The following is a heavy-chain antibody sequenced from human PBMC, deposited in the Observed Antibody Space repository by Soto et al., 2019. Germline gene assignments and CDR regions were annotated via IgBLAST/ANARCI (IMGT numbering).Heavy chain of an antibody. V-gene: IGHV4-59*01. CDR1: GGSSSSYY. D-gene: IGHD4-17*01. CDR2: IYYSGST. Sequence: QVQLQESGPGLVKPSETLSLTCTVSGGSSSSYYWSWIRQPPGKGLEWIGYIYYSGSTNYNPSLKSRVTISVDTSKNQFSLKLSSVTAADTAVYYCARAYGDYVFDFWGQGTLVTVSS. J-gene: IGHJ4*02. CDR3: ARAYGDYVFDF.